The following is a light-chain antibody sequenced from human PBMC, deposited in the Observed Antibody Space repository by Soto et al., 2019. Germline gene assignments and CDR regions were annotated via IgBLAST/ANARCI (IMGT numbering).Light chain of an antibody. V-gene: IGKV3-20*01. CDR1: QSVISNN. CDR3: QQYGSSPLT. CDR2: AAS. Sequence: EIVLTQSPGTLTLSPGERATLSCRASQSVISNNLAWYQQKAGQAPRLLIHAASSRATGIPDRFGGSGYGTDFTLTISRLEPEDFAVYYCQQYGSSPLTFGPGTKVDIK. J-gene: IGKJ3*01.